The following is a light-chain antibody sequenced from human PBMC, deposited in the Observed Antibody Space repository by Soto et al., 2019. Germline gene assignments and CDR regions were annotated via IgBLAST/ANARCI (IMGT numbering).Light chain of an antibody. Sequence: DIQMTQSPASLSASVGDRVTITCRSSLGISNYLAWYQQKPGKVPNLLIYAASTLQSGVPSRFSGSGSGTDFTLTIRSLQTEDVATYYCQRCDNARRITFGQGTRLEIK. V-gene: IGKV1-27*01. CDR3: QRCDNARRIT. CDR2: AAS. CDR1: LGISNY. J-gene: IGKJ5*01.